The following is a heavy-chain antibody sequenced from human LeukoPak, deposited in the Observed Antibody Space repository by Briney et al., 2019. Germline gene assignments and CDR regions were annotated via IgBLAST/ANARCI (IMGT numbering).Heavy chain of an antibody. Sequence: SETLSLTCTVSGGSIRSSYYYWGWIRQPPGKGLEWIGSIYDGGSTYYNPSLKSRVTISVDTSKNQFSLKLSSVTAADTAVYYCAGDRTALAGLEWYFDLWGPGTLVTASS. V-gene: IGHV4-39*02. J-gene: IGHJ2*01. CDR2: IYDGGST. CDR3: AGDRTALAGLEWYFDL. CDR1: GGSIRSSYYY. D-gene: IGHD6-19*01.